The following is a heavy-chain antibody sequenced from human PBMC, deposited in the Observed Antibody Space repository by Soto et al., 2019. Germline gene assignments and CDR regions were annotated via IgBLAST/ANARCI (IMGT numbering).Heavy chain of an antibody. Sequence: EVQLLESGGGLVQPGGSLRLSCAASGFTFSSYAMSWVRQAPWKGLEWVSAISGSGGSTYYADSVKGRFTISRDNSKNTPYLQMNSLRAEDTAVHYCAKARADYYDSSGYPVDYWGQGTLVTVSS. CDR3: AKARADYYDSSGYPVDY. CDR1: GFTFSSYA. J-gene: IGHJ4*02. V-gene: IGHV3-23*01. D-gene: IGHD3-22*01. CDR2: ISGSGGST.